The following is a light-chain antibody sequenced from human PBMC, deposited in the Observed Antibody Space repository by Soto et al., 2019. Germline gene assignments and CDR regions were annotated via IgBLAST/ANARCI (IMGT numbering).Light chain of an antibody. Sequence: DIQMTQSPSTLPASVGDRVTITCRASQSISTWLAWYQQKPGKAPKLLIYDASSLESGVPSRFSGSGADTEFTLTISSLQPDDLATYYCQQYHSYPYTFGQGTKVDIK. CDR2: DAS. V-gene: IGKV1-5*01. CDR3: QQYHSYPYT. J-gene: IGKJ2*01. CDR1: QSISTW.